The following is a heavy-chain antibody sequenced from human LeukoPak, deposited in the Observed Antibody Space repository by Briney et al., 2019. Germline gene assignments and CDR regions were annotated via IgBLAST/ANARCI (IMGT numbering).Heavy chain of an antibody. CDR3: ARGGGDNESPTADY. D-gene: IGHD2-21*02. CDR2: ISSSSSYI. J-gene: IGHJ4*02. CDR1: RFALSSHS. V-gene: IGHV3-21*01. Sequence: GGSLRLSCAAFRFALSSHSMNWVRQAPGKGLEWVSSISSSSSYIYYADSVKGRFTISRDNAKNSLYLQMNSLRAEDPAVYYWARGGGDNESPTADYWGQGTLVTVSS.